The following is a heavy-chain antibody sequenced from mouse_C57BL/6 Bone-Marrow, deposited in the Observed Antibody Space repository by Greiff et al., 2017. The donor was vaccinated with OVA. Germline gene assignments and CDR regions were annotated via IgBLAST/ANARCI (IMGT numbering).Heavy chain of an antibody. CDR1: GYTFTDYY. D-gene: IGHD1-1*01. CDR3: AKAYYERGFAY. Sequence: VQRVESGAELVKPGASVKISCKASGYTFTDYYINWVKQRPGPGLEWIGKIGPGSGSTYYNEKFKGKATLTADKSSSTAYMQLSSLASEDPAVYFCAKAYYERGFAYWGQGTLVTVSA. J-gene: IGHJ3*01. V-gene: IGHV1-77*01. CDR2: IGPGSGST.